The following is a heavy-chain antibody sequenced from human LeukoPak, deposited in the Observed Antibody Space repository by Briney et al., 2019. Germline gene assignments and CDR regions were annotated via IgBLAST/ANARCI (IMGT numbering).Heavy chain of an antibody. D-gene: IGHD3-10*01. CDR3: AKTPDYYGSGSSSYIDC. V-gene: IGHV3-23*01. J-gene: IGHJ4*02. Sequence: GGSLRLSCAASGFTFSSYAMSWVRQAPGKWLEWVSAISGSGSGTYYANSVKGRFTISRDNSRDTLYLQMNSLRAEDTALYFCAKTPDYYGSGSSSYIDCWGQGTLVSVSS. CDR2: ISGSGSGT. CDR1: GFTFSSYA.